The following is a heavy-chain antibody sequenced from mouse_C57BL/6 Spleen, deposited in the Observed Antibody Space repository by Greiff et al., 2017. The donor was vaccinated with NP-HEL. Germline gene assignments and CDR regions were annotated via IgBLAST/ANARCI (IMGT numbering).Heavy chain of an antibody. CDR3: ARHGDYYGSSRWYFDV. CDR2: IWSDGST. J-gene: IGHJ1*03. CDR1: GFSLTSYG. Sequence: QVQLQQSGPGLVAPSQSLSITCTVSGFSLTSYGVHWVRQPPGKGLEWLVVIWSDGSTPYNSALKSRLSISKDNSKSQVFLKMNSLQTDDTAMYYCARHGDYYGSSRWYFDVWGTGTTVTVSS. D-gene: IGHD1-1*01. V-gene: IGHV2-6-1*01.